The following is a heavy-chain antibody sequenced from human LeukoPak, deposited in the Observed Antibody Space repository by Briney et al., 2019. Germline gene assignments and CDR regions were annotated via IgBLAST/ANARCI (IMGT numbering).Heavy chain of an antibody. CDR1: GFTFSSCW. CDR3: ARASYEWELYAFDI. CDR2: IKQDGSEK. Sequence: AGGSLRLSCAASGFTFSSCWMSWVRQAPGKGLEWVANIKQDGSEKYYVDSVKGRFTISRDNAKNSLYLQMNSLRAEDTAVYYCARASYEWELYAFDIWGQGTMVTVSS. J-gene: IGHJ3*02. V-gene: IGHV3-7*01. D-gene: IGHD1-26*01.